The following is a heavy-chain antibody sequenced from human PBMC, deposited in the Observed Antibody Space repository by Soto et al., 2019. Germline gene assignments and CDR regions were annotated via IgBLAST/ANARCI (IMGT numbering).Heavy chain of an antibody. CDR1: GFTFSSYS. CDR2: ISSSSSYI. CDR3: ARMYYYDSSCYPSRTLRP. J-gene: IGHJ3*01. Sequence: EVQLVESGGGLVKPGGSLRLSCAASGFTFSSYSMNWVRQAPGKGLEWVSSISSSSSYIYYADSVKGRFTISRDNAKNSLYLQMNSLRAEDTAVYYCARMYYYDSSCYPSRTLRPWGQGTMVTVSS. D-gene: IGHD3-22*01. V-gene: IGHV3-21*01.